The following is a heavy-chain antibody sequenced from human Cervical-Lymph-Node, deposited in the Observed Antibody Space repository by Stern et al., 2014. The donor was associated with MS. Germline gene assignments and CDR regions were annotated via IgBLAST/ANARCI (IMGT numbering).Heavy chain of an antibody. V-gene: IGHV3-30*01. CDR2: ISKDGNGE. CDR3: GTWAFHIGNGLDV. Sequence: VQLVQSGGGAVQPGSSLRLSCAASGLSFSRYAMTWVRQAPGKGLEWVAFISKDGNGERYADSVRGRFTISRDNSKNTLYLQMNNLRSDDTAVYYCGTWAFHIGNGLDVWGQGTTVVVSS. CDR1: GLSFSRYA. D-gene: IGHD2/OR15-2a*01. J-gene: IGHJ6*02.